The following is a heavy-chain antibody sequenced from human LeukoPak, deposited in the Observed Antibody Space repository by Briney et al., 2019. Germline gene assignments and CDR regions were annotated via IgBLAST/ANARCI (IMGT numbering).Heavy chain of an antibody. CDR1: GFTFSSYW. Sequence: GGTLRLSCAASGFTFSSYWMHWVRQAPGKGLMWVSRINSDGSSTNYADSVKGRFTISRDNAKNTLYLQMNSLRAEDTAMYYCARAVYYSNYLGYWGQGTLVTVSS. CDR3: ARAVYYSNYLGY. CDR2: INSDGSST. D-gene: IGHD3-10*01. J-gene: IGHJ4*01. V-gene: IGHV3-74*01.